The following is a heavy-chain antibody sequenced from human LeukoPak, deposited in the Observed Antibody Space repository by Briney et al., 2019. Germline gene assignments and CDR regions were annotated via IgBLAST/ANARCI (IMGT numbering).Heavy chain of an antibody. CDR3: AKDEGHDYGDYW. V-gene: IGHV3-23*01. Sequence: GGSLRLSCAASGFTFSSYAMSWVRQAPGKGLEWGSDISGSGGSTYYADSVKGRFTISRDNSKNTLYLQMNSLRAEDTAVYYCAKDEGHDYGDYWWGQGTLVTVSS. CDR2: ISGSGGST. J-gene: IGHJ4*02. D-gene: IGHD4-17*01. CDR1: GFTFSSYA.